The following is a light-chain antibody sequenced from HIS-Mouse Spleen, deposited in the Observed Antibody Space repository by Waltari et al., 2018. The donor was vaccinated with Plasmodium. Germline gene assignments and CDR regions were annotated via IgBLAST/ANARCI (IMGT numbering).Light chain of an antibody. CDR2: KDS. CDR3: YSAADNNRV. J-gene: IGLJ3*02. V-gene: IGLV3-27*01. CDR1: VLAKKY. Sequence: SYELTQPSSVSVSPGQTARITCSGDVLAKKYARWFQQKPGQAPVLVIYKDSERPSGIPERVSGSSSGTTGTLTISGAQVEDEADYYCYSAADNNRVFGGGTKLTVL.